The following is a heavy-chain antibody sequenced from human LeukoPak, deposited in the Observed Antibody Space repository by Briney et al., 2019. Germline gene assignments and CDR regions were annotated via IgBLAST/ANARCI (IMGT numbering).Heavy chain of an antibody. Sequence: ASVKVSCKVPGYTLTELSMHWVRQAPGKGLEWMGGFDPEDGETIYAQKFQGRVTMTEDTSTDTAYMELSSLRSEDTAVYYCATDRRWSVDNYYYYGMDVWGQGTTVTVSS. CDR1: GYTLTELS. V-gene: IGHV1-24*01. CDR2: FDPEDGET. CDR3: ATDRRWSVDNYYYYGMDV. J-gene: IGHJ6*02. D-gene: IGHD5-12*01.